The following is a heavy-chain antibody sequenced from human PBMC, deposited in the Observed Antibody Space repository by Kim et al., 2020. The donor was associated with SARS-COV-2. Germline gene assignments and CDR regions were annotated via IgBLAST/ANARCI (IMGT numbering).Heavy chain of an antibody. CDR3: AREIYCTNGVCPLGY. Sequence: GGSLRLSCAASGFTFSSYGMHWVRQAPGKGLEWVAVIWYDGSNKYYADSVKGRFTISRDNSKNTLYLQMNSLRAEDTAVYYCAREIYCTNGVCPLGYWGQGTLVTVSS. CDR2: IWYDGSNK. J-gene: IGHJ4*02. CDR1: GFTFSSYG. D-gene: IGHD2-8*01. V-gene: IGHV3-33*01.